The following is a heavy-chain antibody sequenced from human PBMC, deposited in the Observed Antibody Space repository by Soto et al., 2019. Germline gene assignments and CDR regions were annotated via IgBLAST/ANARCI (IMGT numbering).Heavy chain of an antibody. CDR1: GGSISSYY. Sequence: QVQLQESGPGLVKPSETLSLTCTVSGGSISSYYWSWIRQPPGKGLEWIGYIYYSGSTNYNPSLKSRGTISVDTSKNQFSLKLSSVTAADPAVYYCARLYGDYVGYWGQGTLVTVSS. D-gene: IGHD4-17*01. CDR3: ARLYGDYVGY. J-gene: IGHJ4*02. CDR2: IYYSGST. V-gene: IGHV4-59*01.